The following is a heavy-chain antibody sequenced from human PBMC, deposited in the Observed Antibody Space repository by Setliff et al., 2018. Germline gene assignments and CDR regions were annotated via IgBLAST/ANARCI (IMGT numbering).Heavy chain of an antibody. Sequence: GGSLRLSCAASGFSFSGAYISWVRQAPGKGLEWISKISGGGNTMYYADSVRGRFTISRDDSKNTVSLQVRSLRVDDTAVYYCAKEIQPRRGPVYDSSGLAFDYWGRGTLVTVSS. V-gene: IGHV3-11*04. J-gene: IGHJ4*01. CDR3: AKEIQPRRGPVYDSSGLAFDY. CDR1: GFSFSGAY. CDR2: ISGGGNTM. D-gene: IGHD3-22*01.